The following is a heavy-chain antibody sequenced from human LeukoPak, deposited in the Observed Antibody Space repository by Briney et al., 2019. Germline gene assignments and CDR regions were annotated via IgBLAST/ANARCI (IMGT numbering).Heavy chain of an antibody. V-gene: IGHV4-4*02. CDR3: ARGEYTGSRSFDY. D-gene: IGHD2/OR15-2a*01. CDR2: IFHGGNT. Sequence: SETLSLTCAVSGGSIISRNWWSWVRQPPGKGLEWIGEIFHGGNTDYNPSLKSRVTISVDKSKNQFSLKLTSVTAADTAIYYCARGEYTGSRSFDYWGQGTLVTVSS. CDR1: GGSIISRNW. J-gene: IGHJ4*02.